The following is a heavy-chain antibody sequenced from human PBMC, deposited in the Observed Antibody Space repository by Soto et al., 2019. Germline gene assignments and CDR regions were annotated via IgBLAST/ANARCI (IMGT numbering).Heavy chain of an antibody. CDR1: GGSFSGYY. CDR2: INHSGST. D-gene: IGHD1-7*01. Sequence: QVQLQQWGAGLLKPSETLSLTCAVYGGSFSGYYWSWIRQPPGKGLEWIGEINHSGSTNYNPSLKSRVTISVDTSKNQFSLKLSSVTAADTAVYYCARWYNWNCGAPYGMDVWGQGTTVTVSS. CDR3: ARWYNWNCGAPYGMDV. V-gene: IGHV4-34*01. J-gene: IGHJ6*02.